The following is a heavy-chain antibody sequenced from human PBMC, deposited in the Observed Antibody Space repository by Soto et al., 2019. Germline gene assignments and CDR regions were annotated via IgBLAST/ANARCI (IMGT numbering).Heavy chain of an antibody. CDR1: GYTFTSYD. CDR3: ARDRSAAGTGWFDP. CDR2: MNPNSGHT. J-gene: IGHJ5*02. V-gene: IGHV1-8*01. D-gene: IGHD6-13*01. Sequence: QVQLVQSRAEVKKPGASVKVSCKASGYTFTSYDINWVRQATGQGLEWMGWMNPNSGHTGYAQKFQGRVTMARNNAISTADMELSILTSEDTAVYDCARDRSAAGTGWFDPWGQGTLVTVSS.